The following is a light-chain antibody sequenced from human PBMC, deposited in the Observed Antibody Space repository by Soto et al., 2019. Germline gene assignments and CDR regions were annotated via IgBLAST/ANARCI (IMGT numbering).Light chain of an antibody. V-gene: IGLV2-14*01. J-gene: IGLJ2*01. CDR1: SNDIGGYNY. Sequence: QSVLTQPASVSGSHGQSITISCTGTSNDIGGYNYVSWYQQHPGEAPKLIIYEVSNRPSGVSNRFSGSKSDNTASLTITGLQAEDEASYYCSSYTITHIPVIFGGGTQLTVL. CDR3: SSYTITHIPVI. CDR2: EVS.